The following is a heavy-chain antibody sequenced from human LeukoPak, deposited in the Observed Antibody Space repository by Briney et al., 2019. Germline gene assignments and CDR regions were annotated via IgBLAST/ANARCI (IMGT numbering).Heavy chain of an antibody. CDR3: ARLEYYDFWSGSDAFDI. J-gene: IGHJ3*02. Sequence: PGGSLRLSCAASGFTFSSYWMSWVRQAPGKGLEWVANIKQDGSEKYYVDSVKGRFTISRDNAKNSLYLQMNSLRAEDTAVYYCARLEYYDFWSGSDAFDIWGQGTMVTVSS. CDR2: IKQDGSEK. CDR1: GFTFSSYW. D-gene: IGHD3-3*01. V-gene: IGHV3-7*01.